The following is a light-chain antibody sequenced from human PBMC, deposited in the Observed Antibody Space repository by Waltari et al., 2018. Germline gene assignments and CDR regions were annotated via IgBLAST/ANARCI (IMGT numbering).Light chain of an antibody. V-gene: IGLV2-23*01. J-gene: IGLJ2*01. Sequence: QSALTQPASVSGSLGQPITISCTGANSDVGTYNLVSWYQQHPGKAPKLMIYEGSKRPSGVSNRFSGSQSGNTASLTIPGLQAEDDGDYYCCSYAGSSTYVLFGGGTKLTVL. CDR3: CSYAGSSTYVL. CDR2: EGS. CDR1: NSDVGTYNL.